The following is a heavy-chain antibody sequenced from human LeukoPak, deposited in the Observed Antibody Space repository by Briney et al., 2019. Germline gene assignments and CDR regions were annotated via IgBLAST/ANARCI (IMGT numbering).Heavy chain of an antibody. CDR2: IYYSGST. J-gene: IGHJ4*02. Sequence: SETLSLTCTVSRGSISSYYWSWIRQPPGKGLEWIGYIYYSGSTNYNPSLKSRVTISVDTSKNQFSLKLSSVTAADTAVYYCARRFAGTYHFDLWGQGIVVTVSS. D-gene: IGHD2-21*01. V-gene: IGHV4-59*12. CDR1: RGSISSYY. CDR3: ARRFAGTYHFDL.